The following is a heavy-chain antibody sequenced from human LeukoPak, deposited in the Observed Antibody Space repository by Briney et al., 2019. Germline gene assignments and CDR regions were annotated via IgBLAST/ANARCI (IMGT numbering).Heavy chain of an antibody. D-gene: IGHD6-19*01. Sequence: GGSLRLSCAASGFTFSDYYMSWIRQAPGRGLEWVSYISWDSSYTSYADSVKGRFTISRDNAKNSLYLQMNSLRAEDTAEYYCARVRKYSSGWYDAFDIWGQGTMVTVSS. CDR1: GFTFSDYY. CDR2: ISWDSSYT. J-gene: IGHJ3*02. CDR3: ARVRKYSSGWYDAFDI. V-gene: IGHV3-11*05.